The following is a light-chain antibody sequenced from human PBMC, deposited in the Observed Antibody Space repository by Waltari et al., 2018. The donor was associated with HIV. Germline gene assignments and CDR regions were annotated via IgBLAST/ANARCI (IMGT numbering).Light chain of an antibody. CDR2: SNN. J-gene: IGLJ2*01. V-gene: IGLV1-47*02. CDR1: SSNIGSNY. CDR3: AAWGNSLSLL. Sequence: QSVLTQPPSASGTPGQRVTISCSGSSSNIGSNYVYWYQQLPGTAPKLLLYSNNQRPSGVPDRFSGSKSGISASLAISGLRSEDEADYYCAAWGNSLSLLFGGGTKLTVL.